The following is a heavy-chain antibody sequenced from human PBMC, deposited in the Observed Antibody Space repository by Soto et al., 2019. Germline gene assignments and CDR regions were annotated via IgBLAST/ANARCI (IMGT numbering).Heavy chain of an antibody. CDR2: IYTSGST. CDR3: AREPGIEVAGWSRGFDP. CDR1: GGSISSYY. Sequence: PSETLSLTCTVSGGSISSYYWSWIRQPAGKGLEWIGRIYTSGSTNYNPSLKSRVTMSVDTSKNQFSLKLSSVTAADTAVYYCAREPGIEVAGWSRGFDPWGQGTLVTVSS. J-gene: IGHJ5*02. D-gene: IGHD6-19*01. V-gene: IGHV4-4*07.